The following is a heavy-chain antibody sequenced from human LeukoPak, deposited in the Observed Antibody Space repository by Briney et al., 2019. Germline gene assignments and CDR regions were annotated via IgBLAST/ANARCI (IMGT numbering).Heavy chain of an antibody. CDR1: GGSISSGGYS. V-gene: IGHV4-30-2*01. CDR3: ARGGAPNYDYVWGSYRYTGAFDI. J-gene: IGHJ3*02. D-gene: IGHD3-16*02. CDR2: IYHSGST. Sequence: PSETLSLTCAVSGGSISSGGYSWSWIRQPPGKGLEWIGYIYHSGSTYYNPSLKSRVTISVDRSENQFSLKLSSVTAADTAVYYCARGGAPNYDYVWGSYRYTGAFDIWGQETMVTVSS.